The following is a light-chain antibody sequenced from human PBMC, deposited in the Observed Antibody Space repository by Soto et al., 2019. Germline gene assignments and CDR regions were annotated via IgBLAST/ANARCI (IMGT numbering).Light chain of an antibody. J-gene: IGLJ3*02. CDR2: DVN. CDR1: STDVGNYNY. CDR3: SSYAGSNNWV. Sequence: QSALTQPPSASGSPGQSLTISCTGNSTDVGNYNYVSWYQQHPGKAPKLMISDVNRRPSGVPDRFSGSKSGNTASLTVSGLQAEDEADYYCSSYAGSNNWVFGGGTKLTVL. V-gene: IGLV2-8*01.